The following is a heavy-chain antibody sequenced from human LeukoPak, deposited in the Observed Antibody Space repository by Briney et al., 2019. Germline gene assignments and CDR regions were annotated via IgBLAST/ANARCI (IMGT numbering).Heavy chain of an antibody. J-gene: IGHJ4*02. V-gene: IGHV4-34*01. CDR2: INHSGST. CDR1: GGSFSGYY. D-gene: IGHD2-2*01. Sequence: SETPSLTCAVYGGSFSGYYWSWIRQPPGKGLEWIGEINHSGSTNYNPSLKSRVTISVDTSKNQFSLKLSSVTAADTAVYYCARSEVVPAASFDYWGQGTLVTVSS. CDR3: ARSEVVPAASFDY.